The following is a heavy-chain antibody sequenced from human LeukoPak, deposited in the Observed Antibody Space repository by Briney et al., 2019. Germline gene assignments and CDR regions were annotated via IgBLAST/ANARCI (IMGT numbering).Heavy chain of an antibody. CDR2: ISSSSSTI. Sequence: GGSLRLSCAASGFTFSSYSMNWVRQAPGKGLEWVSYISSSSSTIYYADSVKGRFTISRDNSKNTLYLQMNSLRAEDTAVYYCANEYYYDSSGFRELKYYFDYWGQGTLVTVSS. CDR1: GFTFSSYS. J-gene: IGHJ4*02. V-gene: IGHV3-48*01. D-gene: IGHD3-22*01. CDR3: ANEYYYDSSGFRELKYYFDY.